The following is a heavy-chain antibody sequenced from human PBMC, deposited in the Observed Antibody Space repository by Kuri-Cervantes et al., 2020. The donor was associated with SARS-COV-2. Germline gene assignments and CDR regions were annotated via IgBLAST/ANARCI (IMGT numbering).Heavy chain of an antibody. CDR1: GDSISSYY. Sequence: GSLRLSCTVSGDSISSYYWSWIRQPPGKGLEWIGYIYYSGSTEYNPSLKSRVTISLNTSKNQFSLKLSSVTAADTAVYYCARGGGYDYPHYWGQGTLVTVSS. CDR3: ARGGGYDYPHY. J-gene: IGHJ4*02. D-gene: IGHD3-16*01. V-gene: IGHV4-59*01. CDR2: IYYSGST.